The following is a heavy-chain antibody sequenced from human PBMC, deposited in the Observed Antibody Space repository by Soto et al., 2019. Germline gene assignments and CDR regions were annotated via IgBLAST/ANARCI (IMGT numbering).Heavy chain of an antibody. D-gene: IGHD6-13*01. J-gene: IGHJ4*02. CDR3: ASGASRWYPYFVDS. Sequence: QAQVVQSGAEVRKPGSSVKLSCTASEGTFNSYAIAWVRQAPGQGLEWMGGISPYYNTLNYAQKFQDRVTITSDDSTNTVYMELSSLRSDDTAVYFCASGASRWYPYFVDSWAQGTLVTVSS. V-gene: IGHV1-69*01. CDR2: ISPYYNTL. CDR1: EGTFNSYA.